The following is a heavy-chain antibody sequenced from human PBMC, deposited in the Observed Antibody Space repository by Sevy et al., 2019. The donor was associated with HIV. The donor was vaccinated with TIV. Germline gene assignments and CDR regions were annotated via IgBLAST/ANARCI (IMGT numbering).Heavy chain of an antibody. D-gene: IGHD2-15*01. J-gene: IGHJ6*02. CDR1: GGTFSSDA. CDR2: IIPMFGTA. V-gene: IGHV1-69*13. CDR3: ARGRRLSGGNDYYYYYGMDV. Sequence: ASVKVSCKASGGTFSSDAISWVRQAPGQGLEWMGGIIPMFGTANYAQEFQRRVTITADESTSTAYMDLSSLRSEDTAVYYCARGRRLSGGNDYYYYYGMDVWGQGTTVTVSS.